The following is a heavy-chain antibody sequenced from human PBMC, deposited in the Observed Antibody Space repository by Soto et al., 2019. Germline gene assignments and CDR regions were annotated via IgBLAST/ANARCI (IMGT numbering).Heavy chain of an antibody. D-gene: IGHD3-22*01. J-gene: IGHJ4*02. Sequence: GGSLRLSCAASGFTFSSYGMHWVRQAPGKGLEWVAVISYDGSNKYYADSVKGRFTISRDNSKNTLYLQMNSLRAEDTAVYYCAKGHYYDSSGYFDYWGQGTLVTVSS. V-gene: IGHV3-30*18. CDR1: GFTFSSYG. CDR2: ISYDGSNK. CDR3: AKGHYYDSSGYFDY.